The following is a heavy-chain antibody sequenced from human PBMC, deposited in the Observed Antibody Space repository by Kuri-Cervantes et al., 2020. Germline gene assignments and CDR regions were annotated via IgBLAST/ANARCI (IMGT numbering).Heavy chain of an antibody. CDR3: ARDLSSTVVTQGYYYMDV. CDR2: IIPIFGTA. J-gene: IGHJ6*03. Sequence: SVKVSCKASGGTFSSYAISWVRQAPGQGLEWMGGIIPIFGTANYAQKFQGRVTMTRDTSISTAYMELSRLGSDDTAVYYCARDLSSTVVTQGYYYMDVWGKGTTVTVSS. D-gene: IGHD4-23*01. CDR1: GGTFSSYA. V-gene: IGHV1-69*05.